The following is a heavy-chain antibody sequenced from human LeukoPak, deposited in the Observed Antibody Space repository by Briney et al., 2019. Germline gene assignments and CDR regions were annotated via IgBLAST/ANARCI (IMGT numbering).Heavy chain of an antibody. J-gene: IGHJ4*02. D-gene: IGHD2-21*01. Sequence: PGGSLRLSCSASGFTLGDYALIWFREAPGKGVEWVGFIRSKPYGWTTDYAASVKGRFSISRDDPKSIAYLQMKSLQTEDTAVYYCSRDAHAYCGGDCSYYFDYWGLGSLVTVSS. V-gene: IGHV3-49*03. CDR3: SRDAHAYCGGDCSYYFDY. CDR1: GFTLGDYA. CDR2: IRSKPYGWTT.